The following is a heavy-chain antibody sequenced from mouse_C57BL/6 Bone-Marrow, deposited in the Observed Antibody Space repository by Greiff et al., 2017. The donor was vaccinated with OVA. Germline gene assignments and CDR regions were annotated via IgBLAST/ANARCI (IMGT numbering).Heavy chain of an antibody. CDR2: IDPSDSYT. D-gene: IGHD2-3*01. Sequence: QVQLQQPGAELVRPGTSVKLSCKASGYTLTSYWMHWVKQRPGKGLEWIGVIDPSDSYTNYNQKFKGKATLTVYTSSSTAYMQLSSLTSEDSAVYYCARGWLGYWGQGTTLTVSS. V-gene: IGHV1-59*01. CDR3: ARGWLGY. J-gene: IGHJ2*01. CDR1: GYTLTSYW.